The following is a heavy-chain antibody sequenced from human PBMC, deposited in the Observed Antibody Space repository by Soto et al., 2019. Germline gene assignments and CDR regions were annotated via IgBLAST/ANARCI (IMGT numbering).Heavy chain of an antibody. J-gene: IGHJ6*02. CDR2: ISSSGSTI. V-gene: IGHV3-11*01. D-gene: IGHD1-26*01. CDR1: GFTFSDYY. CDR3: ARDRPSYSGSYLSPGGVYYYYGMDV. Sequence: KPGGSLRLSCAASGFTFSDYYMSWIRQAPGKGLEWVSYISSSGSTIYYADSVKGRFTISRDNAKNSLYLQMNSLRAEDTAVYYCARDRPSYSGSYLSPGGVYYYYGMDVWGQGTTVTVSS.